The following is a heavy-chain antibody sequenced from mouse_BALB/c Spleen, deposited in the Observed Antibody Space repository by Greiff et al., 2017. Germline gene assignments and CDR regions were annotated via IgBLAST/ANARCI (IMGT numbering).Heavy chain of an antibody. V-gene: IGHV1-5*01. Sequence: VQLQQSGTVLARPGASVKMSCKASGYTFTSYWMHWVKQRPGQGLEWIGAIYPGNSDTSYNQKFKGKAKLTAVTSTSTAYMELSSLTNEDSAVYYCAYGSSYGWCAYWGQGTLVTVSA. CDR2: IYPGNSDT. J-gene: IGHJ3*01. D-gene: IGHD1-1*01. CDR1: GYTFTSYW. CDR3: AYGSSYGWCAY.